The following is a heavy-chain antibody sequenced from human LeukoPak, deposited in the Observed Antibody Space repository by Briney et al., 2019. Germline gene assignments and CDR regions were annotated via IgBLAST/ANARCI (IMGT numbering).Heavy chain of an antibody. D-gene: IGHD3-22*01. V-gene: IGHV3-30-3*01. Sequence: GRSLRLSCAASGFIFSTYAMHWVRQAPGKGLEWVAVISYDGSNKYYADSVKGRFTFSRDNSKNTLYPQMNSLRAEDTAVYYCARPYNYDTSAYYFDYWGQGTLVTVSS. CDR1: GFIFSTYA. J-gene: IGHJ4*02. CDR2: ISYDGSNK. CDR3: ARPYNYDTSAYYFDY.